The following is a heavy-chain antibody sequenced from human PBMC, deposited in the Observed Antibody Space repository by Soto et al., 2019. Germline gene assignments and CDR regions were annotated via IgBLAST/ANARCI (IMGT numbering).Heavy chain of an antibody. CDR2: INPSGGST. CDR3: ARGPYSSNPRRDWFDP. D-gene: IGHD6-13*01. Sequence: ASVKVSCKASGYTFTRSGISWVRQAPGQGLEWMGIINPSGGSTSYAQKFQGRVTMTRDTSTSTVYMELSSLKSEDTAVYYCARGPYSSNPRRDWFDPWGQGTLVTVSS. V-gene: IGHV1-46*03. J-gene: IGHJ5*02. CDR1: GYTFTRSG.